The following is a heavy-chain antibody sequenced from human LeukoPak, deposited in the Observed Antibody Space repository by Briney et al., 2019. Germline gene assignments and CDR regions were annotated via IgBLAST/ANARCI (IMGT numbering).Heavy chain of an antibody. J-gene: IGHJ4*02. CDR1: GGTFSSYA. V-gene: IGHV1-69*05. CDR3: ATQGSYYAFDY. CDR2: IIPIFGTA. Sequence: GASVKVSCKACGGTFSSYAISWVRQAPGQGLEWMGGIIPIFGTANYAQKFQGRVTITTDESTSTAYMELSSLRSEDTAVYYCATQGSYYAFDYWGQGTLVTVSS. D-gene: IGHD1-26*01.